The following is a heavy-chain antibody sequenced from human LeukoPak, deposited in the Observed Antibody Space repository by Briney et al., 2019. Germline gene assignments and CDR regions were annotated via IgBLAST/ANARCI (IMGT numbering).Heavy chain of an antibody. CDR3: ARDLINYYFDY. CDR2: IYSGGST. V-gene: IGHV3-66*02. D-gene: IGHD3-10*01. Sequence: GGSLRLSCAASVFTDSINYMSCARGAPGRGLEGVSVIYSGGSTYYADSVKGRFTISRDNSKNTLYLQMNSLRAEDTAVYYCARDLINYYFDYWGQGTLVTVSS. J-gene: IGHJ4*02. CDR1: VFTDSINY.